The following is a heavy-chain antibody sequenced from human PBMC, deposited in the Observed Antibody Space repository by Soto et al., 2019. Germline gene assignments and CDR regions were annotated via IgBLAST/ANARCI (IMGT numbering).Heavy chain of an antibody. Sequence: HPGGSLRLSCAASGFTFRNYAISWVRQAPGKGPQWVSAISGSGYIIYYADSVKDRFTISRDNSKNTVYVQMNSLRAEDSAIYYCAKGNGDYVSPYFDFWGQGTLVTVSS. CDR1: GFTFRNYA. J-gene: IGHJ4*02. CDR2: ISGSGYII. D-gene: IGHD4-17*01. CDR3: AKGNGDYVSPYFDF. V-gene: IGHV3-23*01.